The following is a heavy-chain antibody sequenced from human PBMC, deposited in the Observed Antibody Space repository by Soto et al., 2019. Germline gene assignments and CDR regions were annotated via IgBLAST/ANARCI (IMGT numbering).Heavy chain of an antibody. CDR2: ISESGDST. CDR3: AKSRIQGWTRGLYDH. CDR1: GFTFSSYG. V-gene: IGHV3-23*01. D-gene: IGHD2-15*01. J-gene: IGHJ4*02. Sequence: EVQLLDSGGRLVQPGGSLRLSCAASGFTFSSYGMTWVRQAPGKGLEWVSSISESGDSTSYAESVRGRFTISRDDSRNTLYLLMNSLRPEDTDVYSCAKSRIQGWTRGLYDHWGQGTLVTVSS.